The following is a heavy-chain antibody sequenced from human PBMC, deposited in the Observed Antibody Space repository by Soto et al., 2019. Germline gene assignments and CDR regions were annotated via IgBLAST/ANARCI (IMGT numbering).Heavy chain of an antibody. J-gene: IGHJ4*02. V-gene: IGHV3-11*01. CDR2: ISSSGSTI. Sequence: GGSLRLSCAASGFTFSDYYMSWIRQAPGKGLEWVSYISSSGSTIYYVDSVKGRFTNSRDNAKNSLYLQMNSLRAEDTAVYYCARDWGYEDSILDYWGQGTLVTVSS. CDR3: ARDWGYEDSILDY. CDR1: GFTFSDYY. D-gene: IGHD3-16*01.